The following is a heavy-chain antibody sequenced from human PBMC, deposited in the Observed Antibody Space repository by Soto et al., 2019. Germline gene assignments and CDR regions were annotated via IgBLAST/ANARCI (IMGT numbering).Heavy chain of an antibody. J-gene: IGHJ4*02. Sequence: SETLSLTCTVSGGSIISYDWSWIRQPPGKGLEWIGYIYYSVSTNYNPSLKSRVTISVDTSKNQFSLKLSSVTAADTAVYYCGRHETLHGGYXYWGQGTLVXVSS. CDR3: GRHETLHGGYXY. V-gene: IGHV4-59*08. D-gene: IGHD4-17*01. CDR1: GGSIISYD. CDR2: IYYSVST.